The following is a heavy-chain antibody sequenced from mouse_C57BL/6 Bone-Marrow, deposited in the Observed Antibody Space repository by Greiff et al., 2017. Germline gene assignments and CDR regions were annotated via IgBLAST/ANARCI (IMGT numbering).Heavy chain of an antibody. D-gene: IGHD4-1*01. CDR1: GFTFSSYA. J-gene: IGHJ3*01. CDR3: ARVRAGTGFAY. CDR2: ISVGGSYT. Sequence: EVHLLESGGGLVKPGGSLKLSCAASGFTFSSYAMSWVRQTPEKRLEWVATISVGGSYTYYTDNVKGRFTISRDNAKNNLYLQMSHLKSEDTAMYYCARVRAGTGFAYWGQGTLVTVSA. V-gene: IGHV5-4*01.